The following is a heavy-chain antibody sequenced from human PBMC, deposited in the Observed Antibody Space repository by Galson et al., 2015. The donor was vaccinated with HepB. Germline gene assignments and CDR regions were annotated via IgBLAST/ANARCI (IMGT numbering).Heavy chain of an antibody. D-gene: IGHD3-3*02. J-gene: IGHJ4*02. CDR1: GFTVSSSY. Sequence: SLRLSCAASGFTVSSSYLSWVRQAPGKGLEWVSIIFSGGTTFYTDPVRGRFTISRDNAKNSLFLQMNSLRDEDTAVYYCAKDHLWASDHWGQGTLVTVSS. CDR2: IFSGGTT. CDR3: AKDHLWASDH. V-gene: IGHV3-66*01.